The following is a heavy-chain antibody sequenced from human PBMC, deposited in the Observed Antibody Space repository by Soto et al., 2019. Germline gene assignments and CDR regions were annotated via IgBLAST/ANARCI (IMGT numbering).Heavy chain of an antibody. V-gene: IGHV4-59*01. D-gene: IGHD4-17*01. CDR2: IYYSGST. Sequence: PSETLSLTCTVSGGSISSYYWSWIRQPPGKGLEWIGYIYYSGSTNYNPSLKSRVTISVDTSKNQFSLKLRSDDTAVYYCARGQHPRLYYGDFNWFDPWGQGTLVTVSS. CDR1: GGSISSYY. J-gene: IGHJ5*02. CDR3: ARGQHPRLYYGDFNWFDP.